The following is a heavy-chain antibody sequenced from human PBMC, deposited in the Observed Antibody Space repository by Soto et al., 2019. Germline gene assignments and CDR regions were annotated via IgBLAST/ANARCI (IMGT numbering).Heavy chain of an antibody. Sequence: QVPLVESGGGLVKPGGSLRLSCAASGFTFSDYYMSWIRQAPGKGLEWVSYISGSGRTIYYADSVKGRFTVSRDNAKNSLFLQMNSLRAEDTAVYYCARDLVGYYYGMDVWGQGTTVTVSS. CDR3: ARDLVGYYYGMDV. D-gene: IGHD2-15*01. CDR1: GFTFSDYY. V-gene: IGHV3-11*01. J-gene: IGHJ6*02. CDR2: ISGSGRTI.